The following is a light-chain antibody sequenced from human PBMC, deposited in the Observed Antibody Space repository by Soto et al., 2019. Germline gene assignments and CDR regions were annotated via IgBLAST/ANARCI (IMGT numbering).Light chain of an antibody. Sequence: DIQMTQSPSSLSASVGDRVTITCRASQGISNYLAWYQQKPGKVPKLLMYGASTLQSGVPSRFSGSGSGTEFTPIISSLQPEDVATYYCQKYNSAPQTFGPGTKVDIK. CDR2: GAS. J-gene: IGKJ3*01. V-gene: IGKV1-27*01. CDR1: QGISNY. CDR3: QKYNSAPQT.